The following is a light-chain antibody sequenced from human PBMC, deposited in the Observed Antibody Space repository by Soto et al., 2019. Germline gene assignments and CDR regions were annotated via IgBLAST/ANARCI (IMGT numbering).Light chain of an antibody. CDR2: EVN. CDR1: SSDIGSYEF. V-gene: IGLV2-23*02. Sequence: QSVLTQPASVSGSPGQSITISCTGTSSDIGSYEFVSWYQQHPGKAPKLMIYEVNRWPSGVSNRFSGSKSGNTASLTISGLQAEDEAHYFCCSRAGGSVLFGGGTKLTVL. CDR3: CSRAGGSVL. J-gene: IGLJ2*01.